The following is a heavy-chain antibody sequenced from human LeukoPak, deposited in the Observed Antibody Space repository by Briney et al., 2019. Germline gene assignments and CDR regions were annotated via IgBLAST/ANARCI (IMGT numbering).Heavy chain of an antibody. CDR2: ISYDGSNK. CDR3: ARGRYYGSGRELNWFDP. J-gene: IGHJ5*02. D-gene: IGHD3-10*01. Sequence: GGSLRLSCAASGFTFSSYAMHWVRQAPGKGLEWVAVISYDGSNKYYADSVKGRFTISRDNSKNTLYLQMNSLRAEDTAVYYCARGRYYGSGRELNWFDPWGQGTLVTVSS. V-gene: IGHV3-30-3*01. CDR1: GFTFSSYA.